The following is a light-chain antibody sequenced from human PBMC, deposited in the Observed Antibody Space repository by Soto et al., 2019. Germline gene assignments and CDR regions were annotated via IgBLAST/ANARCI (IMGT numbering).Light chain of an antibody. V-gene: IGKV1-5*03. CDR3: QQYNGYWT. Sequence: DIQMTQSPSTLSASVGDRVTITCRASQSISDSLAWYQQKPGKSPKLLIYEASSLKSGVPSRFSGSRAGTEYNLTISSLQPDDFATYYCQQYNGYWTFGQGTKVELK. CDR1: QSISDS. CDR2: EAS. J-gene: IGKJ1*01.